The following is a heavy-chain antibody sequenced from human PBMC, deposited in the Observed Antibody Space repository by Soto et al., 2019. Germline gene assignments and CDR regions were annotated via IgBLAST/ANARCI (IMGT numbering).Heavy chain of an antibody. CDR3: AKAGDYHGSESYFPLDY. J-gene: IGHJ4*02. D-gene: IGHD3-10*01. CDR2: ISGSGGRT. V-gene: IGHV3-23*01. Sequence: EVQLLESGGVLVQPGGSLRLSCAASGFTFSTYAMTWVRQAPGKGLEWVSSISGSGGRTYYADSVKGRFTISRDNSKNTLYLQTNSLRVEDTAVYYCAKAGDYHGSESYFPLDYWGQGTLVPVSS. CDR1: GFTFSTYA.